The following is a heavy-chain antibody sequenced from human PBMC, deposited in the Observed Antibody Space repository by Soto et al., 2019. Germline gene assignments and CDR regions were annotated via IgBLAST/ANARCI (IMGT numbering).Heavy chain of an antibody. J-gene: IGHJ4*02. CDR1: GFTFSSYA. V-gene: IGHV3-23*01. D-gene: IGHD5-18*01. CDR3: AKGGYSHGYIDH. CDR2: ITSSGATT. Sequence: GSLRLSCAASGFTFSSYAMSWVRQAPGKGLEWVSSITSSGATTYYADSVKGRFIISRDNSKNTLHLQMNSLRAEDTAVYYCAKGGYSHGYIDHRGQGTLVTVSS.